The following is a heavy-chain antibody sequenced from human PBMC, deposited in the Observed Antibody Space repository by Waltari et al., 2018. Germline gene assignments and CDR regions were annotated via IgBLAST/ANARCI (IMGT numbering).Heavy chain of an antibody. CDR1: GGTLRGYS. CDR3: ARGEYNFAWGCAWDV. V-gene: IGHV1-69*05. Sequence: QVQLVQSGTEVRRTGSSVRVSCKASGGTLRGYSLAWVRQAPGEGLEWVGGLITILGDIGVAQKYQGRLAPTTDESTDTAFMELSRLTNEDTGVYYCARGEYNFAWGCAWDVWGKGTTVTVSS. J-gene: IGHJ6*04. CDR2: LITILGDI. D-gene: IGHD2-8*02.